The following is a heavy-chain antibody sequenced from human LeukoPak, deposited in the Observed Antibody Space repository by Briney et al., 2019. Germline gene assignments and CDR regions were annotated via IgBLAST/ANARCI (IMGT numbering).Heavy chain of an antibody. CDR2: INHSGST. Sequence: SETLSLTCAVYGGSFSGYYWSWIRQPPGKGLEWIGEINHSGSTNYNPSLKSRVTISVDTSKNQFSLKLSSVTAADTAVYYCARGWIYSCGYNYFDYWGQGTLVTVSS. CDR3: ARGWIYSCGYNYFDY. V-gene: IGHV4-34*01. D-gene: IGHD5-18*01. J-gene: IGHJ4*02. CDR1: GGSFSGYY.